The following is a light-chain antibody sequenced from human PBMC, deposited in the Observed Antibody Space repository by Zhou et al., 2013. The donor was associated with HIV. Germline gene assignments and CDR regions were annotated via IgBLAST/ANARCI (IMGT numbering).Light chain of an antibody. Sequence: EIVMTQSPDTLSVSPGERATLSCRASQSVSNNLAWYQQKPGQAPSLLIYGASTRATGVPARFSGSGSGTQFTLTISSLQSEDFAVYHCQQYNNWPGTFGQGTKVEIK. CDR3: QQYNNWPGT. V-gene: IGKV3-15*01. CDR2: GAS. CDR1: QSVSNN. J-gene: IGKJ1*01.